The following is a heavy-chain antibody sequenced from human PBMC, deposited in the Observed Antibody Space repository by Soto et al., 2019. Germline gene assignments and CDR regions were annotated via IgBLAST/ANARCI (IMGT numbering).Heavy chain of an antibody. CDR2: IYPGDSDT. Sequence: PGESLKISCKGSGYTFTNYWIGWVRQMPGKGPEWMGIIYPGDSDTKYNPSFQGQVTISADKSITTTYLQWSSLKASDTAIYYCAASIFYYGMDVWGQGTTVTVYS. J-gene: IGHJ6*02. CDR3: AASIFYYGMDV. V-gene: IGHV5-51*01. CDR1: GYTFTNYW.